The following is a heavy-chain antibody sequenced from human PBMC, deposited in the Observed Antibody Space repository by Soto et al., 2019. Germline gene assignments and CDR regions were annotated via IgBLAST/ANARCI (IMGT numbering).Heavy chain of an antibody. CDR3: ARYPLYYDFWSGDHGDYFDY. Sequence: QVQLQQWGAGLLKPSETLSLTCAVYGGSFSGYYWSWIRQPPVKGLEWIGEINHSGSTNYNPSLKSRVTISVDTSKNQFSLKLSSVTAADTAVYYCARYPLYYDFWSGDHGDYFDYWGQGTLVTVSS. CDR2: INHSGST. V-gene: IGHV4-34*01. D-gene: IGHD3-3*01. CDR1: GGSFSGYY. J-gene: IGHJ4*02.